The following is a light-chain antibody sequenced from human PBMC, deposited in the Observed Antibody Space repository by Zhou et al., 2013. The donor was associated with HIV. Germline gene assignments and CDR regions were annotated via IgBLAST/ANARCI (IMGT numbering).Light chain of an antibody. CDR2: GAS. J-gene: IGKJ3*01. CDR1: QSVNNN. CDR3: QQYGSSFT. Sequence: EIVMTQSPATLSVSPGERATLSCRASQSVNNNLAWYQQKPGQAPRLLIYGASTRVTGIPARFSGSGSGTEFTLTISRLEPEDFAVYYCQQYGSSFTFGPGTKVDIK. V-gene: IGKV3-15*01.